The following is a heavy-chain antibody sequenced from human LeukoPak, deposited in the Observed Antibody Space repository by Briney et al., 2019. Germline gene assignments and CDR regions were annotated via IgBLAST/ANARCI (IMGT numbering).Heavy chain of an antibody. J-gene: IGHJ1*01. V-gene: IGHV1-18*01. Sequence: ASVKVSCKTSGYTFTSYYINWLRQAPGQGLEWVGWISVNNGDTKLAQRFQGRVNITADTSTRTSYLQLRSLSPDDTAIYYCARDSSGGRKWYFAEYFQHWGQGALVTVSS. CDR2: ISVNNGDT. CDR1: GYTFTSYY. D-gene: IGHD2/OR15-2a*01. CDR3: ARDSSGGRKWYFAEYFQH.